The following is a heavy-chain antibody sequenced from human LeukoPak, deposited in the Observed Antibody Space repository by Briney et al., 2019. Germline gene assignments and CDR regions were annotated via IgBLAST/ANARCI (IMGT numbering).Heavy chain of an antibody. D-gene: IGHD3-10*01. Sequence: ASVKVSCKASGYTFTSYGISWVRQAPGQGLEWMGWISAYNGNTNYAQKLQGRVTMTTDTSTSTAYMELRSLRSDDTAVYYCARAAVRGEWPPDAFDIWGQGTMVTVSS. CDR3: ARAAVRGEWPPDAFDI. J-gene: IGHJ3*02. V-gene: IGHV1-18*01. CDR1: GYTFTSYG. CDR2: ISAYNGNT.